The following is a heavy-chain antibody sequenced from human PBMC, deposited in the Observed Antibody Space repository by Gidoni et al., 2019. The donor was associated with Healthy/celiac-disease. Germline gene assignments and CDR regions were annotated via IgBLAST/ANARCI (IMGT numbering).Heavy chain of an antibody. CDR2: IWYDGSNK. D-gene: IGHD4-17*01. V-gene: IGHV3-33*01. CDR1: GFTFSSYG. CDR3: ARDEGDLTVTLNY. Sequence: QVQLVESGGGVVQPGRSLRLSCAASGFTFSSYGMHWVRQAPGKGLEWVAVIWYDGSNKYYADSVKGRFTISRDNSKNTLYLQMNSLRAEDTAVYYCARDEGDLTVTLNYWGQGTLVTVSS. J-gene: IGHJ4*02.